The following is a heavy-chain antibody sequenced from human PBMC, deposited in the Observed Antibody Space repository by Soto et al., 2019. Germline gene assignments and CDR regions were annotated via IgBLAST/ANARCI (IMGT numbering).Heavy chain of an antibody. CDR3: ARGTYDFWSGYRYYYYYGMDV. J-gene: IGHJ6*02. D-gene: IGHD3-3*01. Sequence: SETLSLTCTVSGGSISSYYWSWIRQPPGKGLEWIGYVYYSGSTNYNPSLKSRVTISVDTSKNQFSLKLSSVTAADTAVYYCARGTYDFWSGYRYYYYYGMDVWGQGTTVTVSS. CDR2: VYYSGST. V-gene: IGHV4-59*01. CDR1: GGSISSYY.